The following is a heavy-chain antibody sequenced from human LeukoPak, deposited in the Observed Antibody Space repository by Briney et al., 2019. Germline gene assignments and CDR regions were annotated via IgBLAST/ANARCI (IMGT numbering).Heavy chain of an antibody. D-gene: IGHD4-23*01. J-gene: IGHJ4*02. CDR3: TRADYGGNSAFDY. Sequence: GGSLRLSCAASGFTFSSYSMNWVRQAPGKGLEWVSYISSSISIMYYADSVKGRFTISRDNAKNTLYLQMNSLRAEDTAVYYCTRADYGGNSAFDYWGQGTLVTVSS. CDR1: GFTFSSYS. V-gene: IGHV3-48*04. CDR2: ISSSISIM.